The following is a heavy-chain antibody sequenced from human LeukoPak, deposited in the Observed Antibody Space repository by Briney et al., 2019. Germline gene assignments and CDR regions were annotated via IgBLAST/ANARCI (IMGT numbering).Heavy chain of an antibody. CDR2: IYYSGST. D-gene: IGHD2-2*02. J-gene: IGHJ3*02. CDR1: GGSISSYY. Sequence: PSETLSLTCTVSGGSISSYYWSWIRQPPGKGLEWIGYIYYSGSTNYNPSLKSRVTISVDTSKNQFSLKLSSVTAADTAVYYCARHFTQYQLLYGDAFDIWGQGTMVTVSS. V-gene: IGHV4-59*08. CDR3: ARHFTQYQLLYGDAFDI.